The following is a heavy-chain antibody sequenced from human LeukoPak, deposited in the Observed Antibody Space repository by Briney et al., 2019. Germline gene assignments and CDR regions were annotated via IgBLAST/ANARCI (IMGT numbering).Heavy chain of an antibody. CDR1: GFTFSSYS. CDR2: ISSSSSYI. Sequence: GGSLRLSCAASGFTFSSYSMNWVRQAPGKGLEWVSSISSSSSYIYYADSVKGRFTISIDNAKNSLYLQMNSLRAEDTAVYYCARDQQQLAPYYYYYMDVWGKGTTVIVSS. D-gene: IGHD6-13*01. CDR3: ARDQQQLAPYYYYYMDV. J-gene: IGHJ6*03. V-gene: IGHV3-21*01.